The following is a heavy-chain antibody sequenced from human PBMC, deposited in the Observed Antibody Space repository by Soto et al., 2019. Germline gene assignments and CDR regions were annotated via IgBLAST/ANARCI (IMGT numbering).Heavy chain of an antibody. CDR1: GFMFKSYV. D-gene: IGHD3-16*01. J-gene: IGHJ4*02. V-gene: IGHV3-30*19. CDR3: ARWGTTGGFDL. Sequence: QLHLVESGGGVVQPGTSLRLSCTASGFMFKSYVMHWVRQAPGKGLEWVALTSYDGNNKYYGDSVKGRFTVSRDNSKNTLHLQMDSLSPEDTALYYCARWGTTGGFDLWGQGTLVSVSS. CDR2: TSYDGNNK.